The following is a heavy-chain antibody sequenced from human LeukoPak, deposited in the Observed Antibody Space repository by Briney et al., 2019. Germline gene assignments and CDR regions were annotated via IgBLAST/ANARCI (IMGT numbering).Heavy chain of an antibody. CDR2: ISPYNGNT. Sequence: ASVKVSCKASGYTFTTYGISWMRQAPGQGLEWMGWISPYNGNTKYAQKLQGRVTMTTDTSTSTAYMELTSLRSDDTAVYYCAREAPVAAGSDAFDIWGQGTMVTVPS. CDR3: AREAPVAAGSDAFDI. V-gene: IGHV1-18*01. CDR1: GYTFTTYG. D-gene: IGHD6-19*01. J-gene: IGHJ3*02.